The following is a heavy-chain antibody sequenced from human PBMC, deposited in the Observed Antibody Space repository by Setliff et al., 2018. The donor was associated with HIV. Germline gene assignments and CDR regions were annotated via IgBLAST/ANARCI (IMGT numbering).Heavy chain of an antibody. CDR1: GGSFSGYY. Sequence: LSLTCAVYGGSFSGYYWSWIRQPPGKGLEWISYISSSGTTIYDADSVKGRFTISRDNAKDSLFLQMNSLRAEDTAVYYCARVASGDIDYWGQGTLVTVSS. J-gene: IGHJ4*02. D-gene: IGHD3-10*01. V-gene: IGHV3-11*04. CDR3: ARVASGDIDY. CDR2: ISSSGTTI.